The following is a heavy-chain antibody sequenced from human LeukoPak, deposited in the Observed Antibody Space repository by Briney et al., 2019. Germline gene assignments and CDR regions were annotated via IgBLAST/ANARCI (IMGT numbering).Heavy chain of an antibody. V-gene: IGHV1-69*05. CDR1: EGTFNSYA. J-gene: IGHJ6*03. CDR2: IMPLFGTA. D-gene: IGHD5-24*01. Sequence: GSSVKVSCKASEGTFNSYAISWVRQAPGQGLEWMGGIMPLFGTANYAQEFQGRVTFTTDESASTAYMEVSSLRSEDTAVYYCASGSLGDGYGVGDYYQYMDVWGKGTTVTVSS. CDR3: ASGSLGDGYGVGDYYQYMDV.